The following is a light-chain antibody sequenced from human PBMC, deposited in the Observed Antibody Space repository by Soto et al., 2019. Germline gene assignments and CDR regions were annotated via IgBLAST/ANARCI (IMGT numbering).Light chain of an antibody. CDR1: SSDVGGYNH. J-gene: IGLJ3*02. V-gene: IGLV2-14*01. CDR2: QVT. Sequence: SALTQPASVSGSPGQSITISCTGTSSDVGGYNHVSWYQQHPGKAPKLVISQVTNRPSGVSNRFSGSKSGNTASLTISGLQAEDEADYYCSSYTSSITWVFGGGTKVTVL. CDR3: SSYTSSITWV.